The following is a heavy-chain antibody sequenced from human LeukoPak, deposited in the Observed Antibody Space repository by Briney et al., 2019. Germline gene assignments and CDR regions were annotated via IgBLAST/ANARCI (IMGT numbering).Heavy chain of an antibody. CDR2: INHSGST. Sequence: SETLSLTCAVYGGSFSGYYWSWIRQPPGKGLEWIGEINHSGSTNYNPPLKSRVTISVDTSKNQFSLKLSSVTAADTAVYYCARGLGGNSDYWGQGTQVTVSS. J-gene: IGHJ4*02. V-gene: IGHV4-34*01. CDR1: GGSFSGYY. CDR3: ARGLGGNSDY. D-gene: IGHD4-23*01.